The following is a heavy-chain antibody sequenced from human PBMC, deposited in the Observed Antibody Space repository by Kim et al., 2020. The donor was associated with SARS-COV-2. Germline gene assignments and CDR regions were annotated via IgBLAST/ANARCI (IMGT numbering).Heavy chain of an antibody. D-gene: IGHD6-13*01. V-gene: IGHV4-39*01. CDR3: ARRMAAAGTANWFDP. Sequence: PPLKSRVPISVYTAKNQFSLKLSSVTAAETAVYYCARRMAAAGTANWFDPWGQGTLVTVSS. J-gene: IGHJ5*02.